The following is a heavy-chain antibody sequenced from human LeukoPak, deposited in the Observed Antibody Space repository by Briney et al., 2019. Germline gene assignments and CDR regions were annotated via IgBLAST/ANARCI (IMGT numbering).Heavy chain of an antibody. CDR3: ASQVRLERRYYYYSMDV. CDR2: IDHSGST. Sequence: SETLSLTCAVYGGSFSGYYWSWIRQPPGKGLEWIGEIDHSGSTNYNPSLKSRVTISVDTSKNQLSLKLSSVTAADTAVYYCASQVRLERRYYYYSMDVWGKGTTVTVSS. V-gene: IGHV4-34*01. D-gene: IGHD1-1*01. J-gene: IGHJ6*03. CDR1: GGSFSGYY.